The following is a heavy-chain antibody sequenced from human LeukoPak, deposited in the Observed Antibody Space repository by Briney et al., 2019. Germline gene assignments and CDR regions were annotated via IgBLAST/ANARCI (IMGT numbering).Heavy chain of an antibody. J-gene: IGHJ6*02. V-gene: IGHV1-69*13. D-gene: IGHD1-26*01. CDR3: ARDQWDYYYGMDV. Sequence: GASVKVSCKASGYTFTSYDINWVRQATGQGLEWMGGIIPIFGTANYAQKFQGRVTITADESTSTAYMELSSLRSEDTAVYYCARDQWDYYYGMDVWGQGTTVTVSS. CDR2: IIPIFGTA. CDR1: GYTFTSYD.